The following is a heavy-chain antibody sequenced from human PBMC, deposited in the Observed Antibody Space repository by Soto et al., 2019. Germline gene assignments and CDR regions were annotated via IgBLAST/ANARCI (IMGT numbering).Heavy chain of an antibody. D-gene: IGHD6-13*01. Sequence: EVQLVESGGGLVQPGGSLKLSCAASGFTFSGSAIHWVRQASGKGLEWVGRIKNKPDNYATADAASGKDRFTIARYDSKNTAYLQMNSLRTEDTAVYYCTRLAFGSIWYGFDYWGQGTLVTVSS. V-gene: IGHV3-73*02. J-gene: IGHJ4*02. CDR1: GFTFSGSA. CDR3: TRLAFGSIWYGFDY. CDR2: IKNKPDNYAT.